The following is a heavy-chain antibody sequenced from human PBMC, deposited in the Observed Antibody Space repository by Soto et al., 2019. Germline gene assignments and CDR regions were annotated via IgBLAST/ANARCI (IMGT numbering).Heavy chain of an antibody. CDR1: GYSISSGYY. CDR3: ARVAYFDSTGYYYCFDY. CDR2: WYRSGVT. V-gene: IGHV4-38-2*01. D-gene: IGHD3-22*01. Sequence: PSETLSLTCAVSGYSISSGYYWGWIRQPPGKGLEWIGSWYRSGVTYYNPSLKGRVSMPVDTSKNQFSLKLSSVTAADTAVYYCARVAYFDSTGYYYCFDYWGQGTRVTVSS. J-gene: IGHJ4*02.